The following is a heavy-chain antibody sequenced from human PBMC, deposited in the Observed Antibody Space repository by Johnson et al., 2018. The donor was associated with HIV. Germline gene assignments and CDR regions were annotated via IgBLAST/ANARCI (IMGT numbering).Heavy chain of an antibody. D-gene: IGHD6-13*01. CDR2: ISCSGGNT. V-gene: IGHV3-23*04. CDR3: AKSPYSSSWRDAFDI. CDR1: GFTFSSFA. Sequence: VQLVESGGGVVQPGRSLRLSCAASGFTFSSFAMRWVRQAPGKGLEWVSAISCSGGNTYYADSVKGRFTISRDNSKNTLYLQMNSLRAEDTAVYYCAKSPYSSSWRDAFDIWGQGTMVTVSS. J-gene: IGHJ3*02.